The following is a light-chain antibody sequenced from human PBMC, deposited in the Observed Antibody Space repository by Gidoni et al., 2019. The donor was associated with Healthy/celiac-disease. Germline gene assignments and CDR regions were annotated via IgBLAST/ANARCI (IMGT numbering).Light chain of an antibody. CDR1: QGISNS. CDR3: QKYNSSSWT. CDR2: AAS. V-gene: IGKV1-27*01. J-gene: IGKJ1*01. Sequence: DLQMTQSPSSLSASVGDRVTITCRASQGISNSLAWYQQKPGKVPKLLIYAASTLQSGVPSRFSGSGSGTDFTLTISSLQPEDVATYYCQKYNSSSWTFXQXTKVEIK.